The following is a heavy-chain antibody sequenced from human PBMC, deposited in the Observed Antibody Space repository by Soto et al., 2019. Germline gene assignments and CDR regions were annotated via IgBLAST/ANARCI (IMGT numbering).Heavy chain of an antibody. D-gene: IGHD6-19*01. CDR1: GYTFTSYY. J-gene: IGHJ4*02. Sequence: QVQLVQSGAEVKKPGASVKVSCKASGYTFTSYYMHWVRQAPGQGLEWMGIINPSGGSTSYAQKLQGRVTMTRDTSTSTVYMELSSLRSEDTAVYYCAGEGSGWYGRYYFDYWGQGTLVTVSS. CDR2: INPSGGST. V-gene: IGHV1-46*04. CDR3: AGEGSGWYGRYYFDY.